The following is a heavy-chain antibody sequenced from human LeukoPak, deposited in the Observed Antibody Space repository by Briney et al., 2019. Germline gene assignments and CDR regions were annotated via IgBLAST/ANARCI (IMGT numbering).Heavy chain of an antibody. CDR1: GFTFSTYS. CDR2: ISPDSNYK. V-gene: IGHV3-21*01. Sequence: PGGSLRLSCAASGFTFSTYSMNWLRLAPGKGLEWVSSISPDSNYKYYVDSVKGRFTISRDNAKSSLYLQMNSLRAEDTAVYYCVRDPNPHYYGSGQGFDYWGQGTLVTVSS. J-gene: IGHJ4*02. D-gene: IGHD3-10*01. CDR3: VRDPNPHYYGSGQGFDY.